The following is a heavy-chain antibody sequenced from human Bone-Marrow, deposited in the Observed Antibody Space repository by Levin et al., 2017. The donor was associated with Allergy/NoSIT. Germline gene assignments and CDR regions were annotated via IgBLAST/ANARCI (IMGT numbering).Heavy chain of an antibody. Sequence: ASVKVSCKASGYTFTGYYMHWVRQAPGQGLEWMGWINPNSGGTNYAQKFQGRVTMTRDTSISTAYMELSRLRSDDTAVYYCARGDMVRGVIITIKPGQAKLNWFDPWGQGTLVTVSS. CDR1: GYTFTGYY. D-gene: IGHD3-10*01. CDR3: ARGDMVRGVIITIKPGQAKLNWFDP. CDR2: INPNSGGT. J-gene: IGHJ5*02. V-gene: IGHV1-2*02.